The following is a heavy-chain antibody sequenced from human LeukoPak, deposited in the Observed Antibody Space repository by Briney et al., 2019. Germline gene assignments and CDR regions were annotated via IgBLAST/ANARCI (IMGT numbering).Heavy chain of an antibody. Sequence: SETLSLTCTVSGASYWGWVRQSPEMGLEWIGSIYSTGGTYYNPSLKSRLTISLDTSKNQFTLKLTSVTAADTAVYYCAREHPRGEVDDFDYWGQGTLVTVSS. D-gene: IGHD3-16*01. V-gene: IGHV4-39*06. J-gene: IGHJ4*02. CDR3: AREHPRGEVDDFDY. CDR2: IYSTGGT. CDR1: GASY.